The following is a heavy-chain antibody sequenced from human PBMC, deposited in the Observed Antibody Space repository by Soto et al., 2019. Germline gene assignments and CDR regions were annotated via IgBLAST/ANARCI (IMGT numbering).Heavy chain of an antibody. CDR1: GFSLSTRGVG. CDR2: IYWSGDE. CDR3: ARGLATLPVFAFDI. D-gene: IGHD6-6*01. J-gene: IGHJ3*02. Sequence: SGPTLVNPTQTLTLTCSFSGFSLSTRGVGVGWIRQSPGKALEWLALIYWSGDEHYRPSLKSRLSIIKDTSKKHVVLIMTDMDPVDTATYYCARGLATLPVFAFDIWGQGTMVTVSS. V-gene: IGHV2-5*01.